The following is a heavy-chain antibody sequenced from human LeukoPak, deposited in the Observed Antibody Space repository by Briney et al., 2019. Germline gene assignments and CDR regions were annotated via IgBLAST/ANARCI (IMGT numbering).Heavy chain of an antibody. J-gene: IGHJ4*02. CDR1: GGIFSSYA. Sequence: SVKVSCKASGGIFSSYAISWVRQAPGQGLEWMGRIIPIFGTANYAQKFQGRVTITTDESTSTAYMELSSLRSEDTAVYYCARDTPAGAVAFDYWGQGTLVTVSS. V-gene: IGHV1-69*05. CDR3: ARDTPAGAVAFDY. D-gene: IGHD6-19*01. CDR2: IIPIFGTA.